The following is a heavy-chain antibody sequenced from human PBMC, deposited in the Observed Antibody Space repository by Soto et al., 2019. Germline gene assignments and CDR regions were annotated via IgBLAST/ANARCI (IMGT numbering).Heavy chain of an antibody. V-gene: IGHV1-69*04. Sequence: SVKVSCKASGGTFSSYTISWVRQAPGQGLEWMGRIIPILGIANYAQKFQGRVTITADKSTSTAYMELSSLRSEDTAVYYCARDLGYCSGGSCYQYYFDYWGQGTLVTVSS. CDR1: GGTFSSYT. J-gene: IGHJ4*02. CDR2: IIPILGIA. CDR3: ARDLGYCSGGSCYQYYFDY. D-gene: IGHD2-15*01.